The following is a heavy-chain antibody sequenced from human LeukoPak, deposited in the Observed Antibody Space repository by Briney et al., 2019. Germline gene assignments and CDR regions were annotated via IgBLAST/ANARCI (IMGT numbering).Heavy chain of an antibody. Sequence: LRLSCAASGFTFSSYAMSWVRQAPGKGLEWIGYIYYNGSTYYNPSLKSRVTISVDTSKNQFSLKLSSVTAADTAVYYCARGGDSGSYPLDYWGQGTLVTVSS. CDR1: GFTFSSYA. V-gene: IGHV4-31*02. D-gene: IGHD1-26*01. CDR3: ARGGDSGSYPLDY. J-gene: IGHJ4*02. CDR2: IYYNGST.